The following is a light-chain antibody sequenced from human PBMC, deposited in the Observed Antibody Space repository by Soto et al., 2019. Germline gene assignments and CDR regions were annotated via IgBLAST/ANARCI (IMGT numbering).Light chain of an antibody. CDR3: KSYDTNTVV. V-gene: IGLV6-57*04. Sequence: NFMLTQPHSVSESPGKTVTISCTRSSGSIGSNSVQWYRQRPGSAPTIVIYEDDQRPSGVPNRFAGSIDRSSNSASLTISGLQTEDEADYYCKSYDTNTVVFGGGTKLTVL. CDR1: SGSIGSNS. CDR2: EDD. J-gene: IGLJ2*01.